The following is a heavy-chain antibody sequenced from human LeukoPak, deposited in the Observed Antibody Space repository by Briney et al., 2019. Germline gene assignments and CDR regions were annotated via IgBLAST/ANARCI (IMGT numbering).Heavy chain of an antibody. D-gene: IGHD3-22*01. CDR2: IYYSGST. CDR1: GGSISSGGYY. J-gene: IGHJ4*02. CDR3: AREASNYYDSSGYFY. V-gene: IGHV4-31*03. Sequence: SETLSLTCTVSGGSISSGGYYWSWLRQHPGKGLEWIGYIYYSGSTYYNPSLKSRVTISVDTSKNQFSLKLSSVTAADTAVYYCAREASNYYDSSGYFYWGQGTLVTVSS.